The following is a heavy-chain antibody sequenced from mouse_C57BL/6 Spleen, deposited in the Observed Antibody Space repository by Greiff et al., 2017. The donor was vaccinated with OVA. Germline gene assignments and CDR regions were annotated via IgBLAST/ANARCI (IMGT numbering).Heavy chain of an antibody. V-gene: IGHV1-69*01. CDR1: GYTFTSYW. CDR3: ARRRTGYFDV. Sequence: VQLQQPGAELVMPGASVKLSCKASGYTFTSYWMHWVKQRPGQGLEWIGEIDPSDSYTTYNQKFKGKSTLTGDKSSSTAYMQLSSLTSEDSAVYYCARRRTGYFDVWGTGTTVTVSS. CDR2: IDPSDSYT. J-gene: IGHJ1*03.